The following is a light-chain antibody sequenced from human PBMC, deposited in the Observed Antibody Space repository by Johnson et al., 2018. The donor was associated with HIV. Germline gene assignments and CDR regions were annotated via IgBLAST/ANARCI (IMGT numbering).Light chain of an antibody. CDR3: GTGDSSLSGV. V-gene: IGLV1-51*02. CDR1: SSNIGNNY. J-gene: IGLJ1*01. CDR2: ENN. Sequence: QSVLTQPPSVSAAPGQKVTISCSGSSSNIGNNYVSWYQQLPETAPKLLIHENNKRPSGITDRFSGSKSGTPATLGVTGLQTGDEADYFCGTGDSSLSGVFGTGTKVTVL.